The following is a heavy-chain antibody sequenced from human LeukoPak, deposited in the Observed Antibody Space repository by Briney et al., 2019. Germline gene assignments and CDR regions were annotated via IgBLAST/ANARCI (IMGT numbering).Heavy chain of an antibody. CDR1: GYTFTTYL. J-gene: IGHJ4*02. D-gene: IGHD6-19*01. CDR2: ISPSGGSS. CDR3: ARDHSSGWF. Sequence: ASVKVSCRASGYTFTTYLMHWVRQAPGQGLEWMGVISPSGGSSSYAQKFQGRVTMTRDTSTSTVYMELSSLRSEDTAVYYCARDHSSGWFWGQGTLVTVSS. V-gene: IGHV1-46*01.